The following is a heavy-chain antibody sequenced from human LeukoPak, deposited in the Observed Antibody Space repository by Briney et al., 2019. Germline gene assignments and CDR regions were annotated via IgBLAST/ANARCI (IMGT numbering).Heavy chain of an antibody. CDR1: GFTFDDYG. V-gene: IGHV3-20*04. Sequence: GGSLRLSCAASGFTFDDYGMSWVRQAPGKGLEWVSGINWNGGSTGYADSVKGRFTISRDNAKNSLYLQMNSLRAEDTAVYYCARAYGSGSSGTLDYWGQGTLVTVSS. CDR2: INWNGGST. J-gene: IGHJ4*02. CDR3: ARAYGSGSSGTLDY. D-gene: IGHD3-10*01.